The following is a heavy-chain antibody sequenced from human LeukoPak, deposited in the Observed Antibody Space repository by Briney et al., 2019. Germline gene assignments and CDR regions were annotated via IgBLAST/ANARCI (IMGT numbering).Heavy chain of an antibody. CDR2: IYYSGST. D-gene: IGHD5-12*01. CDR3: ARLYRSPWPIEGWFDP. CDR1: GGSISSYY. Sequence: PSETLSLTCTVSGGSISSYYWSWLRQPPGKGLEWIGYIYYSGSTNYNPSLKSRVTISVDTSKNQFSLKLSSVTAADTAVYYCARLYRSPWPIEGWFDPWGQGTLVTVSS. V-gene: IGHV4-59*08. J-gene: IGHJ5*02.